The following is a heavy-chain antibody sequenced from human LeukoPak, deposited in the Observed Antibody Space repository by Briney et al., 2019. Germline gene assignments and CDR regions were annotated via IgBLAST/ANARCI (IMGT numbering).Heavy chain of an antibody. CDR2: INPNSGGT. Sequence: ASVKASCKASGYTFTGYYMHWVRQAPGQGLEWMGRINPNSGGTNYAQKFQGRVTMTRDTSISTAYMELSRLRSDDTAVYYCARVRVGATAGDCFDYWGQGTLVTVSS. V-gene: IGHV1-2*06. J-gene: IGHJ4*02. CDR3: ARVRVGATAGDCFDY. CDR1: GYTFTGYY. D-gene: IGHD1-26*01.